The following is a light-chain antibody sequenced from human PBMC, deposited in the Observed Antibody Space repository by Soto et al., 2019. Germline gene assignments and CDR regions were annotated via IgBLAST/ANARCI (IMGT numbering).Light chain of an antibody. Sequence: DIQMTQSPSTLSASXGDRVTITCRASQDINRWLAWYQQKPGKAPKILIYNADTLESGVPSRFSGSGYGTEFILTISSLQPDDFATYYCQQFSLYWAFRQGTKVDIK. J-gene: IGKJ1*01. CDR2: NAD. V-gene: IGKV1-5*01. CDR3: QQFSLYWA. CDR1: QDINRW.